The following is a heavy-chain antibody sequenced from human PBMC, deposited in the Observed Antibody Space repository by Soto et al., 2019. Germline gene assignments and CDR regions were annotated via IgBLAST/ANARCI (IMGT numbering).Heavy chain of an antibody. CDR3: ARESYYYGSGYNYYGMDV. CDR1: GYTFTGYY. CDR2: INPNSGGT. V-gene: IGHV1-2*04. Sequence: ASVKVSCKASGYTFTGYYMHWVRQAPGQGLEWMGWINPNSGGTNYAQKFQGWVTMTRDTSISTAYMELSRLRSDDTAVYYCARESYYYGSGYNYYGMDVWGQGTTVTVSS. D-gene: IGHD3-10*01. J-gene: IGHJ6*02.